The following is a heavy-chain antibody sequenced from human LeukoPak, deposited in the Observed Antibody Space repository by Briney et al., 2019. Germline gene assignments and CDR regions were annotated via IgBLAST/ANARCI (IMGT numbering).Heavy chain of an antibody. D-gene: IGHD3-22*01. CDR1: GFTFSSYS. J-gene: IGHJ4*02. V-gene: IGHV3-21*01. Sequence: GGSLRLSCAASGFTFSSYSMNWVRQAPGKGLEWVSSISSSSSFRYYADSVKGRFAISRDNAKNSLYLQMNSLRAEDTAVYYCARESSGYFYWGQGTLVTVSS. CDR3: ARESSGYFY. CDR2: ISSSSSFR.